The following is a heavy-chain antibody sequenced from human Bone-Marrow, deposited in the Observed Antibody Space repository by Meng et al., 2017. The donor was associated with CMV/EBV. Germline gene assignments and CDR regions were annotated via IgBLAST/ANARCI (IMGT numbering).Heavy chain of an antibody. CDR3: AKDPWGGGGGDY. V-gene: IGHV3-23*01. CDR2: ISGSGGDT. J-gene: IGHJ4*02. Sequence: GESLKISCAASGFTFSSHAMSWVRQVPGKGLEWVSAISGSGGDTYYADSVKGRFIISINTFNKRGYLEMNGLRAEETALYSCAKDPWGGGGGDYWGQGTLVTVSS. CDR1: GFTFSSHA. D-gene: IGHD3-16*01.